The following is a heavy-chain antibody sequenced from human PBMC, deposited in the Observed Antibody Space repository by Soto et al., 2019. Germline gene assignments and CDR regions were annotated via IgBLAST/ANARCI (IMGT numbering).Heavy chain of an antibody. CDR2: ILYDGSKE. V-gene: IGHV3-30*18. CDR3: AKGLALMADH. Sequence: HPGGSLRLSSTASGFSFNTYVMDWVRQAPGKGLEWVARILYDGSKEYYADPVKGRFTISRDNSKNTLYLQMDRLRVEDTAVYFCAKGLALMADHWGQGTPVTVSS. J-gene: IGHJ4*02. CDR1: GFSFNTYV. D-gene: IGHD2-8*01.